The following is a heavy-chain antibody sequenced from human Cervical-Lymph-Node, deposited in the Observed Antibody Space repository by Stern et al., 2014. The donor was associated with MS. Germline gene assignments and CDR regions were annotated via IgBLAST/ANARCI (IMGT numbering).Heavy chain of an antibody. CDR3: ARVQPTITPILNWFDS. D-gene: IGHD3-9*01. J-gene: IGHJ5*01. CDR2: IISGNTI. CDR1: GIKFSDSH. Sequence: QVQLVESGGGLVKPGGSLRLSCAASGIKFSDSHMSWIRQAPGKGLEWISSIISGNTIYFADSVQGRFTISSDNAKNSLYLQMNSLTAEDTAVYFCARVQPTITPILNWFDSWGQGTLVTVSS. V-gene: IGHV3-11*01.